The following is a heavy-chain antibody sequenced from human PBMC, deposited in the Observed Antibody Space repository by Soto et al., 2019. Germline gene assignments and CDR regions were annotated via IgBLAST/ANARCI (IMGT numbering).Heavy chain of an antibody. CDR2: IRDTGANT. CDR3: AKYGLSTIGLFDY. V-gene: IGHV3-23*01. J-gene: IGHJ4*02. Sequence: PGWSLRLSCVASGFTFSSYAMGWVRQAPGKGLEWVSAIRDTGANTYYADSVKGRFTVSRDNSKNTLYLQMNSLRAEDTAVYYCAKYGLSTIGLFDYWGQGTLVTVSS. D-gene: IGHD5-12*01. CDR1: GFTFSSYA.